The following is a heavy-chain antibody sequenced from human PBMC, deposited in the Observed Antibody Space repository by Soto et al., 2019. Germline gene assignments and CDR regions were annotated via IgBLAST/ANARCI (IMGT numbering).Heavy chain of an antibody. D-gene: IGHD3-10*01. J-gene: IGHJ4*02. V-gene: IGHV3-48*01. CDR2: ISSSGYTT. CDR3: ARNNSGSFHHDN. CDR1: GFAFSGDS. Sequence: GSSLRLSSAGSGFAFSGDSMNGGLQAPGKGLEWVSYISSSGYTTHYADSVKGRFTISRDKAKNSLYLQMSSLRVEDTAVYYCARNNSGSFHHDNWRQGTLVTVSS.